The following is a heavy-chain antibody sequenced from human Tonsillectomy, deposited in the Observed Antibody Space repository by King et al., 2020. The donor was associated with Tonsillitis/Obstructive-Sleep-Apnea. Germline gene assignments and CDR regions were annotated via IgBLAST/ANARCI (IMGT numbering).Heavy chain of an antibody. CDR2: VYYTGST. CDR3: ARHGYYYGSGTWFGP. V-gene: IGHV4-59*08. J-gene: IGHJ5*02. CDR1: GGSISSYY. D-gene: IGHD3-10*01. Sequence: QLQESGPGLVKPSETLSLTCTVSGGSISSYYWSWIRQPPGKGLEWIAYVYYTGSTNYNPSLKSRVTISVDTSKNQLSLKLSSVTAADTAVYYCARHGYYYGSGTWFGPWGQGTLVTVSS.